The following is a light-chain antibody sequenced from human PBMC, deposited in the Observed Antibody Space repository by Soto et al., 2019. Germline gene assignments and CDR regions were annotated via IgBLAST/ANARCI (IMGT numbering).Light chain of an antibody. Sequence: IVTTQSPATLSASPGERATLSCRASQSVSSNLAWYQQKPGQAPRLLIYGASTRATDIPARFGGSGSGTEFTLTISSLQSEDFAVYYCQQYNNWPLTFGGGTKVDIK. V-gene: IGKV3-15*01. CDR3: QQYNNWPLT. CDR2: GAS. J-gene: IGKJ4*01. CDR1: QSVSSN.